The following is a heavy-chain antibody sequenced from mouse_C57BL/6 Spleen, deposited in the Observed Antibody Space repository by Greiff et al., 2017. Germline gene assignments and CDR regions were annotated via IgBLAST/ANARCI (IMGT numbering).Heavy chain of an antibody. CDR2: ISSGSSTI. Sequence: EVQRVESGGGLVKPGGSLKLSCAASGFTFSDYGMHWVRQAPEKGLEWVAYISSGSSTIYYADTVKGRFTISRDNAKNTLFLQMTSLRSEDTAMXYCVTTGDWYFDVWGTGTTVTVSS. J-gene: IGHJ1*03. CDR1: GFTFSDYG. D-gene: IGHD1-1*01. CDR3: VTTGDWYFDV. V-gene: IGHV5-17*01.